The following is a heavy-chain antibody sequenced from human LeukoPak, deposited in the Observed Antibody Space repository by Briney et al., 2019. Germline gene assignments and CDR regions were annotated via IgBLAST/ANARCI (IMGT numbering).Heavy chain of an antibody. D-gene: IGHD7-27*01. CDR3: ASRNLGNDY. CDR2: IYYTCT. J-gene: IGHJ4*02. Sequence: SETLSLTCTVSGGSVTDYYWSWIRQSPGKGLEWIGYIYYTCTSYNPSLKSRVTISEDTSKTQFSLKLISVTAADTAVYYCASRNLGNDYWGQGTLVTVSS. CDR1: GGSVTDYY. V-gene: IGHV4-59*02.